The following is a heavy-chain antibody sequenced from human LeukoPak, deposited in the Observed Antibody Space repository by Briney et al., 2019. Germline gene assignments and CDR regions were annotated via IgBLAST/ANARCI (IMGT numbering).Heavy chain of an antibody. Sequence: GGTLRLSCAASGFTFDAFVLSWVRQTPQKGLEWVSSISGSGSTTDYADSVKGRFTVSRDNSKKTLFLQMESLRAEDTAVYYCVRDRYYVPDPWGQGTLVTVSS. CDR2: ISGSGSTT. CDR3: VRDRYYVPDP. V-gene: IGHV3-23*01. J-gene: IGHJ5*02. D-gene: IGHD3-16*01. CDR1: GFTFDAFV.